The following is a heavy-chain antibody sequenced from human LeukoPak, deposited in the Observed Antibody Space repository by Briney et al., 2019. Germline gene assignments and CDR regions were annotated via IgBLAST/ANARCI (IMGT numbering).Heavy chain of an antibody. CDR3: ARVIDYDISGYFLGY. D-gene: IGHD3-22*01. CDR2: INDSGST. CDR1: GGSYIGYY. Sequence: ASETLSLTCAVYGGSYIGYYWRWIRQPPGKGLEWIGEINDSGSTSCSPSLKSRVSISVDTSKNQFSLKLSSVTAADTAVYYCARVIDYDISGYFLGYWGQGNRVTVSS. V-gene: IGHV4-34*01. J-gene: IGHJ4*02.